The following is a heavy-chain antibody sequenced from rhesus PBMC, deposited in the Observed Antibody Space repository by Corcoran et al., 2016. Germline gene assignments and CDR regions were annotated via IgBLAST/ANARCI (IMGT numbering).Heavy chain of an antibody. D-gene: IGHD2-15*01. CDR2: INGNSGST. Sequence: QVQLQESGPGLVKPSETLSLTCAVSGGSFSSYWWSWIRQPPGKGLEWIGEINGNSGSTNYNPSLKSRVTISKDASKNQFSLKLSSVTAAATAVYYCARSRAPDYWGQGVLVTVSS. J-gene: IGHJ4*01. CDR1: GGSFSSYW. V-gene: IGHV4-80*01. CDR3: ARSRAPDY.